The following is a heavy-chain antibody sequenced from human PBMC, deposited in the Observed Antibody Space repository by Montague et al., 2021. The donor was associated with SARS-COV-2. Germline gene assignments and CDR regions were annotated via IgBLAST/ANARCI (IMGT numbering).Heavy chain of an antibody. V-gene: IGHV3-30*04. J-gene: IGHJ4*02. D-gene: IGHD3-16*02. CDR1: GFTFSSYA. CDR3: ARDNYDYVWGSDRYIY. CDR2: ISYDGSNK. Sequence: SLRLSCAASGFTFSSYAMHWVRQAPGKGLEWVAVISYDGSNKYYADSVKGRFTISRDNSKNTLYLQMNSLRAEDTAVYYCARDNYDYVWGSDRYIYWGQGTLVTVSS.